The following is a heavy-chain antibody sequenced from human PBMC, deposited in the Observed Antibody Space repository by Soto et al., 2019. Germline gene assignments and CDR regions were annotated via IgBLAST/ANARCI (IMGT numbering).Heavy chain of an antibody. CDR3: ARYRNAYCGGDCYSNAFDI. CDR2: IYYSGST. V-gene: IGHV4-31*03. D-gene: IGHD2-21*02. Sequence: SETLSLTCTVSGGSISSGGYYWSWIRQHPGKGLEWIGYIYYSGSTYYNPSLKSRVTISVDTSKNQFSLKLSSVTAADTAVYYFARYRNAYCGGDCYSNAFDIWGQGTMVTVSS. CDR1: GGSISSGGYY. J-gene: IGHJ3*02.